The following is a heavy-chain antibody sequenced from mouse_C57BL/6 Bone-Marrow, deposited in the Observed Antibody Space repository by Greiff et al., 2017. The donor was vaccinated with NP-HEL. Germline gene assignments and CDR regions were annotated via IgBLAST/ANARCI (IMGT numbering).Heavy chain of an antibody. CDR3: TREGAITTVEYYFDY. CDR1: GFTFSSYA. V-gene: IGHV5-9-1*02. Sequence: EVKLVESGEGLVKPGGSLKLSCAASGFTFSSYAMSWVRQTPEKRLEWVAYISSGGDYIYYADTVKGRFTISRDNARNTLYLQMSSLKSEDTAMYYCTREGAITTVEYYFDYWGQGTTLTVSS. CDR2: ISSGGDYI. D-gene: IGHD1-1*01. J-gene: IGHJ2*01.